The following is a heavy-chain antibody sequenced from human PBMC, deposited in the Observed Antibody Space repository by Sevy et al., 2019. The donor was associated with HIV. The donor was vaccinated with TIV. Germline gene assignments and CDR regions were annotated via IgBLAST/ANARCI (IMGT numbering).Heavy chain of an antibody. J-gene: IGHJ4*02. V-gene: IGHV3-23*01. CDR2: ISGSASST. Sequence: GGSLRLSCAASGLIVSRIYMKWVRQAPGKGLEWVSAISGSASSTYYADSVKGRFTISRDNSKNTLYLLLNSLRAEDTAVYYCAKDGHYYDSSADYLNYFDYWGQGTLVTVSS. CDR3: AKDGHYYDSSADYLNYFDY. CDR1: GLIVSRIY. D-gene: IGHD3-22*01.